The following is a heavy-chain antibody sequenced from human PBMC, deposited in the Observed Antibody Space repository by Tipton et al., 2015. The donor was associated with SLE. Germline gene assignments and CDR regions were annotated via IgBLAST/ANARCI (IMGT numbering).Heavy chain of an antibody. V-gene: IGHV3-30*04. CDR3: ARSFDVAAAVYDI. CDR1: GFTFSSYA. Sequence: SLRLSCAASGFTFSSYAMHWVRQAPGKGLEWVAVISYDGSNKYYADSVKGRFTISRDNSKNTLYLQMNSLRAEDTAVYYCARSFDVAAAVYDIWGQGTMVTVSS. CDR2: ISYDGSNK. D-gene: IGHD6-13*01. J-gene: IGHJ3*02.